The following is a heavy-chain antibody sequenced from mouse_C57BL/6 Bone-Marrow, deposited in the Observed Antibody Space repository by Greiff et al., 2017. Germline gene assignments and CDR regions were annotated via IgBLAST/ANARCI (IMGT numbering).Heavy chain of an antibody. D-gene: IGHD1-1*01. CDR1: GFTFSSYT. V-gene: IGHV5-9*01. CDR2: ISGGGGNT. CDR3: ARQGGSSYDAMDY. Sequence: EVKLMESGGGLVKPGGSLTLSCAASGFTFSSYTMSWVRQPPEKRLEWVATISGGGGNTYYPDSVKGRFTISRDNAKNPLYLQMSSLRSEATALYCGARQGGSSYDAMDYWGQGTSVTVST. J-gene: IGHJ4*01.